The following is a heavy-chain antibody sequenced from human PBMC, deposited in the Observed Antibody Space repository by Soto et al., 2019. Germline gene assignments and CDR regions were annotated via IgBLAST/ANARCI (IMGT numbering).Heavy chain of an antibody. Sequence: SETLSLTCTVSGGSISSYYWSWIRQPPGKGLEWIGYIYYSGSTNYNPSLKSRVTISVDTSKNQFSLKLSSVTAADTAVYYCARDVNTGIELDYWGQGTLVTVSS. CDR2: IYYSGST. J-gene: IGHJ4*02. V-gene: IGHV4-59*12. CDR1: GGSISSYY. D-gene: IGHD1-1*01. CDR3: ARDVNTGIELDY.